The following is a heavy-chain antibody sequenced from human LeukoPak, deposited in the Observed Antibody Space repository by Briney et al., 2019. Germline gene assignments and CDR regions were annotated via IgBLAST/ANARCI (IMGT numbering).Heavy chain of an antibody. CDR1: GFPFSSYW. CDR2: IKQDGSKK. CDR3: ARSEAGLTY. Sequence: TGGSLRLSCVASGFPFSSYWMTWVRQAPGKGLEWVANIKQDGSKKSYVDSVKGRFTISRDNTKNSLYLQINSLRAEDTAVYYCARSEAGLTYWGQGTLVTLSS. V-gene: IGHV3-7*01. D-gene: IGHD6-19*01. J-gene: IGHJ4*02.